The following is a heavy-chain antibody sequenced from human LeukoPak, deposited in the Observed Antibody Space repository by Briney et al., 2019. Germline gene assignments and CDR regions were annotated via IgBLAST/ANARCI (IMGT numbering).Heavy chain of an antibody. V-gene: IGHV3-7*01. CDR2: IKQDGSEK. Sequence: GGSLRLSCEGSGFTFSSYWMSWVRQAPGKGLEWVANIKQDGSEKYYVDSVKGRFTISRDNAKNSLYLQMNSLRAEDTAVYYCARESKGQQRVNNYYYYYSMDVGGKGTTVTVSS. D-gene: IGHD6-13*01. CDR3: ARESKGQQRVNNYYYYYSMDV. CDR1: GFTFSSYW. J-gene: IGHJ6*03.